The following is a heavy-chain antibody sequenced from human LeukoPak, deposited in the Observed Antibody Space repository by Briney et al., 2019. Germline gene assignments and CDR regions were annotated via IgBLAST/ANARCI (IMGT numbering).Heavy chain of an antibody. CDR2: ISSSSSYI. J-gene: IGHJ4*02. D-gene: IGHD6-19*01. Sequence: GGSLRLSCAASGFTFSSYSMNWVRQAPGKGLEWVSSISSSSSYIYYADSVKGRFTISRDNAKNSLYLQMNSLRAEDTAVYYCARGYISGWFFDYWGQGTLVTVSS. CDR3: ARGYISGWFFDY. V-gene: IGHV3-21*01. CDR1: GFTFSSYS.